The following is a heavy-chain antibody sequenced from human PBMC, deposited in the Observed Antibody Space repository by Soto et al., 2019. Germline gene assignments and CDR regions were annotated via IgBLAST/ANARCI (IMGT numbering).Heavy chain of an antibody. CDR2: IYHAGST. CDR3: ARGHPIVGNTTPLDS. CDR1: GGSITNSNW. D-gene: IGHD1-26*01. V-gene: IGHV4-4*02. J-gene: IGHJ4*02. Sequence: QVQLQESGPRLVKPSGTLSLTCTVSGGSITNSNWWSWVRLPPAKGLEWIGDIYHAGSTKYHPSLERRVTMSVDTSNNPFALTLTSVTAADTAVYFCARGHPIVGNTTPLDSWGQGTLVTVS.